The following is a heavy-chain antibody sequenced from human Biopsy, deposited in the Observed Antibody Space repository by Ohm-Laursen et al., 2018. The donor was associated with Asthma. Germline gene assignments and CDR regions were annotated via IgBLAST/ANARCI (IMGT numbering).Heavy chain of an antibody. J-gene: IGHJ4*02. Sequence: SLRLSCAASGFSFSSYAMSWVRQAPGKGLEWVSGHSGRGAKTYYADSVRGRFTISRDYSKNTLYLQMHSLRAEDTAVYYCARGDSSNWSHYYFDYWGRGTLVTVSS. CDR1: GFSFSSYA. V-gene: IGHV3-23*01. CDR3: ARGDSSNWSHYYFDY. D-gene: IGHD3-22*01. CDR2: HSGRGAKT.